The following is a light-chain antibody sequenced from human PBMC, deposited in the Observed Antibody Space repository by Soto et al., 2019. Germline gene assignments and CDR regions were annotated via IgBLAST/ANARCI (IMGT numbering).Light chain of an antibody. V-gene: IGKV1-39*01. Sequence: DIEITQSPSSLSASVGDRVAITCRASQSINTYLNWYQQKAGKAPKVLIFDASNLQTGVPSRFSGSGSGTDFTLTISSLQPEDFADYFCQQSYTTPITFGQGTRLEIK. J-gene: IGKJ5*01. CDR3: QQSYTTPIT. CDR1: QSINTY. CDR2: DAS.